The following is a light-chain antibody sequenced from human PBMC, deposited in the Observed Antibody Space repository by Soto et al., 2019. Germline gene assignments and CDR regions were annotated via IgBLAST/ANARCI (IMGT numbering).Light chain of an antibody. J-gene: IGKJ1*01. V-gene: IGKV1-39*01. CDR2: GAS. CDR3: QQSFSAPWT. Sequence: DIPMTQSPSSLSASVGDRVTITCRGSQSISSYLNWYQQKPGKAPKLLIYGASSLQSGVPSRFSGSGSGTDFTLTISSLQPEDFATYSCQQSFSAPWTFGQGTKVDIK. CDR1: QSISSY.